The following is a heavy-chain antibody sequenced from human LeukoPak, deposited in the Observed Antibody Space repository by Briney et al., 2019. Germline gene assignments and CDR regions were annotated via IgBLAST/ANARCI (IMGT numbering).Heavy chain of an antibody. CDR1: GFSIRSSW. CDR3: ARDPAWGAIDY. CDR2: MNEDRSGT. Sequence: GGYLRLYCAVSGFSIRSSWRSWVRQTPGKGLEWVADMNEDRSGTYSVDSVQGRFTVSRDNAKNSLYLQMSSLRAEDTAVYSCARDPAWGAIDYWGQGTLVTVSS. J-gene: IGHJ4*02. V-gene: IGHV3-7*01. D-gene: IGHD7-27*01.